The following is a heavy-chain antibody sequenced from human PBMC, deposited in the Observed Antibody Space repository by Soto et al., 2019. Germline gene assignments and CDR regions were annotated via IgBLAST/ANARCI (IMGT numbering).Heavy chain of an antibody. D-gene: IGHD1-26*01. J-gene: IGHJ6*02. CDR2: IDPSDSYT. V-gene: IGHV5-10-1*01. Sequence: GESLKISCKGSGYSFTSYWISWVRQMPGKGLEWMGRIDPSDSYTNYSPSFQGHVTISADKSISTAYLQWSSLKASDTAMYYCARGSRIVGANHYYGMDVWGQGTTVTVSS. CDR1: GYSFTSYW. CDR3: ARGSRIVGANHYYGMDV.